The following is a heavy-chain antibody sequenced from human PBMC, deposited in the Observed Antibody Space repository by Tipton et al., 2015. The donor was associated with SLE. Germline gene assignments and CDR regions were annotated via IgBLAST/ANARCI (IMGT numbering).Heavy chain of an antibody. J-gene: IGHJ4*02. V-gene: IGHV4-4*07. CDR2: IYTSGST. Sequence: TLSLTCTVSGGSISSYYWSWIRQPAGKGLEWIGRIYTSGSTKYNPSLKSRVSTSIDTSRNQFSLNLNSVTAADTAVYFCARDRGGDSCDSWGQGTLVTVSS. CDR1: GGSISSYY. D-gene: IGHD3-10*01. CDR3: ARDRGGDSCDS.